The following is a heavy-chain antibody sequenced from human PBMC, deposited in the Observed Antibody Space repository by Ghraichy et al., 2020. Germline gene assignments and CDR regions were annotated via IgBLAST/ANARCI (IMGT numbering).Heavy chain of an antibody. V-gene: IGHV3-48*03. J-gene: IGHJ4*02. CDR3: ARETYYYDSSGPHYFDY. CDR2: ISSSGSTI. CDR1: GFTFSSYE. D-gene: IGHD3-22*01. Sequence: GGSLRLSCAASGFTFSSYEMNWVRQAPGKGLEWVSYISSSGSTIYYADSVKGRFTISRDNAKNSLYLQMNSLRAEDTAVYYCARETYYYDSSGPHYFDYWGQGTLVTVSS.